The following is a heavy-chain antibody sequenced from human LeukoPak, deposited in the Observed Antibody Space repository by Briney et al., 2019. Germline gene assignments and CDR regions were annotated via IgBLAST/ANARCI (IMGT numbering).Heavy chain of an antibody. CDR3: AKLGGQEVHNYYVAV. D-gene: IGHD3-16*01. J-gene: IGHJ6*03. Sequence: GGSLRLSCVASGFTFSSYAMSWVRQAPGKGLEWVSGIIDNGYITYYANSVRGRFTISRDNSKNTLFLQMNSLRAEDMAVYYCAKLGGQEVHNYYVAVWGKGATVAVSS. CDR1: GFTFSSYA. CDR2: IIDNGYIT. V-gene: IGHV3-23*01.